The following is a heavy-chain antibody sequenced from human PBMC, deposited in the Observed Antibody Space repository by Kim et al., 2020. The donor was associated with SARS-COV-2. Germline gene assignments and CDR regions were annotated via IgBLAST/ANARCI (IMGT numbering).Heavy chain of an antibody. J-gene: IGHJ4*02. V-gene: IGHV4-39*01. Sequence: LKSRVTIAVDTSKNQFSLKLSAVTAADTAVYYCARQDYDILTGYYPFDYWGQGTLVTVSS. D-gene: IGHD3-9*01. CDR3: ARQDYDILTGYYPFDY.